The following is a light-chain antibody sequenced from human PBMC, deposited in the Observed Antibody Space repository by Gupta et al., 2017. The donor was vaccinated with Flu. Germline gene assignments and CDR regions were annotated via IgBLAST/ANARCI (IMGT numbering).Light chain of an antibody. J-gene: IGKJ4*01. V-gene: IGKV3-11*01. CDR2: GVS. Sequence: EIVLTQSPATLSLSPGEKATLSCRASQSVSNYLVWYQQKPAQAPRLLIYGVSTRATGIPARFSGSGSGTDFTLTSSSLEAEDFALYYCQQGFHWPTFGGGTRVEIK. CDR1: QSVSNY. CDR3: QQGFHWPT.